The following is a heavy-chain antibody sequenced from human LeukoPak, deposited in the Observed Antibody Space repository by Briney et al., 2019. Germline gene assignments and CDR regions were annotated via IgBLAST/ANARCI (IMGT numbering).Heavy chain of an antibody. CDR2: IYYSVST. V-gene: IGHV4-39*01. J-gene: IGHJ4*02. Sequence: PSETLSLTCTVSGGPISSSSYYWGWIRQPPGKGLEWIGRIYYSVSTYYNPSLKSRVTISVDTSKNQFSLNLSSVTAADTAVYYCARSSSGWTHVDYWGQGTLVTVSS. D-gene: IGHD6-19*01. CDR1: GGPISSSSYY. CDR3: ARSSSGWTHVDY.